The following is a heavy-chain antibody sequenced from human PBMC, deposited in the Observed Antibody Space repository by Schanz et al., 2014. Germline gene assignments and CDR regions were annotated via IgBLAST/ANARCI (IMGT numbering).Heavy chain of an antibody. CDR1: GFTFSDYC. J-gene: IGHJ4*02. CDR2: ICSRRTV. CDR3: ARERGAGWQQNLGDFDF. Sequence: QVQLVESGGGVVQPGRSLRLSCAASGFTFSDYCMVWIRQAPGKGLEWVSYICSRRTVKYADAVKARFTISRDNAKSTLEQQMGSMRGEDTAVDYWARERGAGWQQNLGDFDFWGQGTLVTVSS. V-gene: IGHV3-11*01. D-gene: IGHD2-15*01.